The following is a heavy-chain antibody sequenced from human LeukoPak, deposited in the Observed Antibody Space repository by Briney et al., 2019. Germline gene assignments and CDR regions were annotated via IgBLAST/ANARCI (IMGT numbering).Heavy chain of an antibody. J-gene: IGHJ4*02. Sequence: SETLSLTCAVYGASFSGYYWSWIRQPPGKGLEWIGEINHSGSTNYNPSLKSRVTISVDTSKNQFSLKLSSVTAADTAVYYCARRGVRYFDWLSISYFDYWGQGTLVTVSS. CDR2: INHSGST. CDR1: GASFSGYY. CDR3: ARRGVRYFDWLSISYFDY. D-gene: IGHD3-9*01. V-gene: IGHV4-34*01.